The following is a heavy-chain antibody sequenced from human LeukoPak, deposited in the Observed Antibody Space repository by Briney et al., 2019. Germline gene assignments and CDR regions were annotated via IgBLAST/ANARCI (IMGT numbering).Heavy chain of an antibody. CDR3: ARTRLRLGELSFRYFDY. J-gene: IGHJ4*02. CDR1: GFTFSSYE. D-gene: IGHD3-16*02. Sequence: PGGSLRLSCAASGFTFSSYEMNWVRQAPGKGLEWVSYISSSGSTIYYADSVKGRFTIPRDNAKNLLYLQMNSLRAEDTAVYYCARTRLRLGELSFRYFDYWGQGTLVTVSS. CDR2: ISSSGSTI. V-gene: IGHV3-48*03.